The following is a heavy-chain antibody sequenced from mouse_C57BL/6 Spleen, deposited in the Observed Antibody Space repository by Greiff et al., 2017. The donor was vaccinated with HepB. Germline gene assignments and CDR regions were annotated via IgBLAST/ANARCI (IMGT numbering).Heavy chain of an antibody. J-gene: IGHJ1*03. CDR3: SRSAANYGSSGGYFDV. CDR2: IYPGGCYT. CDR1: GYTFTNYW. Sequence: QVHVKQSGAELVRPGTSVKMSCKASGYTFTNYWIGWAKQRPGQGLEWIGDIYPGGCYTNYNEKYKGKATLTADKSYSTAYMQFSSMTSEDSAIYYCSRSAANYGSSGGYFDVWGTGTTVTVSS. V-gene: IGHV1-63*01. D-gene: IGHD1-1*01.